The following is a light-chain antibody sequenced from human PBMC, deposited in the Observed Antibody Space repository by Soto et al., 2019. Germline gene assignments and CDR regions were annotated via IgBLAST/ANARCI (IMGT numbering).Light chain of an antibody. CDR1: QSVTTSY. CDR2: GAS. V-gene: IGKV3-20*01. Sequence: EIVLTQSPGTLSLSPGERATLSCRASQSVTTSYLAWYQRKPGQAPRLLIYGASSRATGIPNRFSGSGSGTDFTPAISRLEPEDCAVYYCQHYGSSPRFGQGTKLEIK. CDR3: QHYGSSPR. J-gene: IGKJ1*01.